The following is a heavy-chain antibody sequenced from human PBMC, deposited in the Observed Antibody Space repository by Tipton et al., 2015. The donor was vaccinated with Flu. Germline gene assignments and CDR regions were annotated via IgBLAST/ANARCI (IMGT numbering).Heavy chain of an antibody. J-gene: IGHJ6*02. Sequence: GLVKPSETLSLRCTVSGGSISSSNHNWGWIRQPPGKGLEWIGSISYTGSTYYNSSLKSRVTISVDTPKNQISLKLSSVTAADTAVYYCARLLEWLWDFEPKGVWDVWGQGTTVTVSS. V-gene: IGHV4-39*01. CDR1: GGSISSSNHN. D-gene: IGHD3-3*01. CDR3: ARLLEWLWDFEPKGVWDV. CDR2: ISYTGST.